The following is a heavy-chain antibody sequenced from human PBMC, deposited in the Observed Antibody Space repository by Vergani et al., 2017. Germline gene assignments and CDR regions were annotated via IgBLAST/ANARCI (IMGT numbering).Heavy chain of an antibody. J-gene: IGHJ4*02. CDR3: SWSTVITDY. CDR1: GGSISSSSYY. Sequence: QLQLQESGPGLVKPSETLSLTCTVSGGSISSSSYYWGWIRQPPGKGLEWIGSINYSGSTNYNPSLKSRVTISVATSKNQFSLKLSSVTAAETAVYYCSWSTVITDYWGQGTLVTVSS. CDR2: INYSGST. D-gene: IGHD4-17*01. V-gene: IGHV4-39*01.